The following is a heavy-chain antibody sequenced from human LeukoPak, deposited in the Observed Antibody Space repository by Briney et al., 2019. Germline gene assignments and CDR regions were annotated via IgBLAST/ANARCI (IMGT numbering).Heavy chain of an antibody. CDR2: ISESGSQT. CDR3: DGSDF. D-gene: IGHD3/OR15-3a*01. J-gene: IGHJ4*02. Sequence: GGSLRLSCAASGFAFASCAMGWVRQPPGKGLEWVSTISESGSQTHYADSVQGRFTISRDNSKNTLHLQMNNLRAEDTAIYYCDGSDFWGQGTLVTVSS. V-gene: IGHV3-23*01. CDR1: GFAFASCA.